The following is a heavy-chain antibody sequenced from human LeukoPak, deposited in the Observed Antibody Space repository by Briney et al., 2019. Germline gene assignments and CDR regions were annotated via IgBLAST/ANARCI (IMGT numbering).Heavy chain of an antibody. V-gene: IGHV1-46*01. J-gene: IGHJ4*02. D-gene: IGHD2-2*01. CDR3: ARDRYCSSTSCLYYLDY. Sequence: GASVKVSCKASGYTFTSYYMHLVRQARGLGLEWMGIINPSGGSTSYAQKFQGRVTMTRDTSTSTVYMELSSLRSEDTTVYYCARDRYCSSTSCLYYLDYWGQGTLVTVSS. CDR2: INPSGGST. CDR1: GYTFTSYY.